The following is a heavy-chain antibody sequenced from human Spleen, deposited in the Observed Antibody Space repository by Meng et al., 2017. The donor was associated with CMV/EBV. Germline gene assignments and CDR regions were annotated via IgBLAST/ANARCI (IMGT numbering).Heavy chain of an antibody. CDR3: ARYLTSHSFDS. CDR2: ISFTGNT. D-gene: IGHD6-6*01. Sequence: TCSVSGDSINRGDPFWGWIRQPPGKGLEWIGYISFTGNTYYKPSLKSRITISLDTSNNQFSLNLGSVSAGDTAVYYCARYLTSHSFDSWGHGTLVTVSS. CDR1: GDSINRGDPF. J-gene: IGHJ4*01. V-gene: IGHV4-30-4*08.